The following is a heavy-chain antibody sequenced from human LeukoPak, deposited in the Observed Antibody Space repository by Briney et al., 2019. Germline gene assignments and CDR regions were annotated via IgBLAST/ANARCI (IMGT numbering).Heavy chain of an antibody. D-gene: IGHD1-26*01. J-gene: IGHJ3*02. V-gene: IGHV4-59*01. CDR3: ASVSGSHHDAFDI. CDR1: GGSISSYY. CDR2: IYYSGST. Sequence: SETLSLTCTVPGGSISSYYWSWLRQPPGKGLEWIGYIYYSGSTNYNPSLKSRVTISVDTSKNQFSLKLSSVTAADTAVYYCASVSGSHHDAFDIWGQGTMVTVSS.